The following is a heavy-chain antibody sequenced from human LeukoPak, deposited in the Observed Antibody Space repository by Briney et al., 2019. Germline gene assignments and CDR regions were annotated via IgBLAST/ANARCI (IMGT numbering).Heavy chain of an antibody. CDR3: AIDYYDSSGPPLAY. J-gene: IGHJ4*02. CDR1: GYTFTGYY. Sequence: ASVKVSCKASGYTFTGYYMHWVRQAPGQGLEWMGWINPNSGGTNYAQKFQGRVTITADESTSTAYMELSSLRSEDTAVYYCAIDYYDSSGPPLAYWGQGTLVTVSS. D-gene: IGHD3-22*01. V-gene: IGHV1-2*02. CDR2: INPNSGGT.